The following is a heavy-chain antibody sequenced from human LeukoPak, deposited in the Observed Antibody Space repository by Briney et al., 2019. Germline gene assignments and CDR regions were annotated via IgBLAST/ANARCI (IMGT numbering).Heavy chain of an antibody. V-gene: IGHV3-30*18. D-gene: IGHD1-26*01. Sequence: GGSLRLSCAASGFTFSNYGMHWVRQAPGKGLEWVAVISYDGTNKYYTDSVKGRFTISRDNSKNTLFLQMNSLRAEDTALYYCAKYPGGFTGIVNYYHMDVWGKGTTVTVSS. CDR3: AKYPGGFTGIVNYYHMDV. J-gene: IGHJ6*03. CDR2: ISYDGTNK. CDR1: GFTFSNYG.